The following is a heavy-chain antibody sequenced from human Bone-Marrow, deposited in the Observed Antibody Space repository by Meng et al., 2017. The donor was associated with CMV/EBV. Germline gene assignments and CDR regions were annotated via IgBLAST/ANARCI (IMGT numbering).Heavy chain of an antibody. CDR2: IDWDDDK. Sequence: SGPTLVKLTQNLTLTFPFSGFSLSTSGMRVSWIRQPPGKALEWLARIDWDDDKYCSTSLKTRLTISKATSKNQVVLTMTNMDPVYTATYYCARTANLYQPKNDYWGQGTRVTGSS. CDR3: ARTANLYQPKNDY. V-gene: IGHV2-70*04. J-gene: IGHJ4*02. D-gene: IGHD2-2*01. CDR1: GFSLSTSGMR.